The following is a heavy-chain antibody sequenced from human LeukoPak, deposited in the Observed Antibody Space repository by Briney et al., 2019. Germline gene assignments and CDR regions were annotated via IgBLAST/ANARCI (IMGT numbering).Heavy chain of an antibody. J-gene: IGHJ3*02. CDR3: AREHGPFDGFDI. Sequence: GGSLRLSCAASGFSISTGMHCVRQAPGKGPEWVAVMWEDGRNQFCADSVKGRFTISRDNSKNTLHLEMNSLRVEDTAVYYCAREHGPFDGFDIWGQGTMVTVS. CDR1: GFSISTG. CDR2: MWEDGRNQ. V-gene: IGHV3-33*01.